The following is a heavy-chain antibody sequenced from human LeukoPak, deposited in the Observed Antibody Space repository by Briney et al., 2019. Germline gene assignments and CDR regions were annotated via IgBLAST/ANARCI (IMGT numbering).Heavy chain of an antibody. CDR1: GGSISSYY. J-gene: IGHJ6*02. CDR3: ARSRMVRGVISPGRDYYGMDV. V-gene: IGHV4-59*01. CDR2: IYYSGST. D-gene: IGHD3-10*01. Sequence: PSETLSLTCTVSGGSISSYYWSWIRQPPGKGLEWNGYIYYSGSTNYNPSLKSRVTISVDTSKNQFSLKLSSVTAADTAVYYCARSRMVRGVISPGRDYYGMDVWGQGTTVTVSS.